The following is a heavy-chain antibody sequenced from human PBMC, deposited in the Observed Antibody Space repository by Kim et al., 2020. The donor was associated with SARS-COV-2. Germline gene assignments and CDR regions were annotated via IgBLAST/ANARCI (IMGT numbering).Heavy chain of an antibody. V-gene: IGHV1-69*04. CDR2: IIPILGIA. Sequence: SVKVSCKASGGTFSSYAISWVRQAPGQGLEWMGRIIPILGIANYAQKFQGRVTITADKSTSTAYMELSSLRSEDTAVYYCARDRGDYGGNSQLYYYYYGMDVWGQGTTVTVSS. CDR3: ARDRGDYGGNSQLYYYYYGMDV. CDR1: GGTFSSYA. D-gene: IGHD4-17*01. J-gene: IGHJ6*02.